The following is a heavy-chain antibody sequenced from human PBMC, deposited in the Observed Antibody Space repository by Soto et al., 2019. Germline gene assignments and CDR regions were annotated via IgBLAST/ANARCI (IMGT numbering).Heavy chain of an antibody. V-gene: IGHV1-2*04. D-gene: IGHD6-13*01. CDR3: AKTGWVAAAGTDYYYGMDV. CDR2: INPNSGGT. Sequence: GASVKVSCKASGYTFTGYYMHWVRQAPGQGLEWMGWINPNSGGTNYAQKFQGWVTMTRDTSISTAYMELSRLRSDDTAVYYCAKTGWVAAAGTDYYYGMDVWGQGTTVTVSS. CDR1: GYTFTGYY. J-gene: IGHJ6*02.